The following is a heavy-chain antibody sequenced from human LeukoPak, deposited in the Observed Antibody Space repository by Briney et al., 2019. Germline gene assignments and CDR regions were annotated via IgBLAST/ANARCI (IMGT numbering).Heavy chain of an antibody. D-gene: IGHD6-13*01. CDR2: IDQGGSVR. V-gene: IGHV3-7*01. Sequence: GGSLRLSCAASGFSFSTYWMSWVRQTPEKGLEFVANIDQGGSVRNYMDSLKGRCTISRDNAKKSLYLETNSLRADDTAVYYCARDPESSSFDLWGRGALVTVSS. CDR3: ARDPESSSFDL. CDR1: GFSFSTYW. J-gene: IGHJ4*02.